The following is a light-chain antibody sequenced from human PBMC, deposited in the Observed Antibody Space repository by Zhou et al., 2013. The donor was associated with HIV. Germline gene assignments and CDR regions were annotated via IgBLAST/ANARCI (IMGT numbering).Light chain of an antibody. Sequence: EIVLTQSPGTLSLSPGERATLSCRASQSVSSSYLAWYQQKPGQAPRLLIYGASTRATDLPPRFSGSGSGTEFTLTISSLQSEDFAVYYCQQYINWPRTFGQGTKVEIK. CDR3: QQYINWPRT. CDR1: QSVSSSY. CDR2: GAS. J-gene: IGKJ1*01. V-gene: IGKV3-15*01.